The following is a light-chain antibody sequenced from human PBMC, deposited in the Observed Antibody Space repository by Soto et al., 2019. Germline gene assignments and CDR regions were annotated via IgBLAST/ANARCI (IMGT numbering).Light chain of an antibody. CDR3: QQRNSYPLA. CDR2: DAS. Sequence: DIQVTQSPSLLSASVGDRVPITCRASQGISSYLAWYQQKPGKAPKLLIYDASTLQSGVPSRLSGSGSGTEFNLSISRLQAEDFATYYSQQRNSYPLAFGGGTKVELK. J-gene: IGKJ4*01. CDR1: QGISSY. V-gene: IGKV1-9*01.